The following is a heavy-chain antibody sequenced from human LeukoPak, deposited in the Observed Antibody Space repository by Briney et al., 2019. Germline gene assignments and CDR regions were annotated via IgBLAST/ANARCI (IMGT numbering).Heavy chain of an antibody. Sequence: GRSLRLSCAASGFTFDGYYMHWVRQAPGKGLEWVGGINRNSGSIGYADPVKGGFTFSRDNGNNSPYMQMNRLRADDTALYYCSKDIFLGRDCSGGSCYSAQFDYWGKGTLVTVSS. V-gene: IGHV3-9*01. J-gene: IGHJ4*02. D-gene: IGHD2-15*01. CDR3: SKDIFLGRDCSGGSCYSAQFDY. CDR1: GFTFDGYY. CDR2: INRNSGSI.